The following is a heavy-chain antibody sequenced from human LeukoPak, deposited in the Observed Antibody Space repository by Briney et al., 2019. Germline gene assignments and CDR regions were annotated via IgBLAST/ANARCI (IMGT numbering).Heavy chain of an antibody. CDR3: AKGTGDMGYYFDY. J-gene: IGHJ4*02. CDR2: ISYNSRNT. D-gene: IGHD7-27*01. V-gene: IGHV3-23*01. CDR1: GITFSNYA. Sequence: GGSLRLSCAASGITFSNYAMSWLRQAPGKGLEWVSAISYNSRNTYYADSVKGRFTISRDNSKSTLYLQMNSLGAEDTAVYYCAKGTGDMGYYFDYGGQGTLVTVSS.